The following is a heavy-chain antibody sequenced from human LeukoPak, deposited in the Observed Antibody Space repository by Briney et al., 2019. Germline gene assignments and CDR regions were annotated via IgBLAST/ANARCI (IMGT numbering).Heavy chain of an antibody. D-gene: IGHD6-6*01. Sequence: ASVKVSCKASGYTFTSYYMHWVRQAPGQGLEWMGIINPSGGSKIYAQKSQGRVTMTRDTSTRTVYMELSSLRSEDTAVYYCARYRRDSSSQNWFDPWGQGTLVTVSS. J-gene: IGHJ5*02. CDR2: INPSGGSK. CDR3: ARYRRDSSSQNWFDP. CDR1: GYTFTSYY. V-gene: IGHV1-46*03.